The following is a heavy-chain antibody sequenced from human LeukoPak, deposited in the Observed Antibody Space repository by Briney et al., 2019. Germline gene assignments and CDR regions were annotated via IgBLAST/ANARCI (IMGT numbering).Heavy chain of an antibody. CDR2: INSDGSST. Sequence: GGSLRLSCAASGFTLSSYWMHWVRQAPGKGLGWVSRINSDGSSTSYADSVKGRFTISRDNAKNTLYLQMNSLRAEDTAVYYCARGTGFGELSDYWGQGTLVTVSS. CDR1: GFTLSSYW. J-gene: IGHJ4*02. D-gene: IGHD3-10*01. V-gene: IGHV3-74*01. CDR3: ARGTGFGELSDY.